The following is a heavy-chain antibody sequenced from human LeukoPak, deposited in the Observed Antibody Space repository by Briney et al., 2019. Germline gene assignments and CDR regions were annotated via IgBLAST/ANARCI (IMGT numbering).Heavy chain of an antibody. D-gene: IGHD6-19*01. CDR2: IKQDGSEK. Sequence: GGSLRLSCAASGFTFSSYSMNWVRQAPGKGLEWVANIKQDGSEKYYVDSVMGRFTISRDNAKNSLYLQMNSLRAEDTAVYYCATSTGYSSGWCDYWGQGTLVAVSS. J-gene: IGHJ4*02. CDR1: GFTFSSYS. V-gene: IGHV3-7*01. CDR3: ATSTGYSSGWCDY.